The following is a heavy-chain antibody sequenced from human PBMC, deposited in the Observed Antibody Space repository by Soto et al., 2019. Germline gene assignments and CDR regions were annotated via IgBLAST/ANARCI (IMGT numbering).Heavy chain of an antibody. V-gene: IGHV4-30-4*01. CDR2: IYYSGST. CDR1: GGSISSGDYY. D-gene: IGHD5-12*01. Sequence: SETLSLTCTVSGGSISSGDYYWSWIRQPPGKGLEWIGYIYYSGSTYYNPSLKSRVTISVDTSKNQFSLKLSSVTAADTAVYYCARDKGVSGYGPFDIWGQGTMVTVSS. J-gene: IGHJ3*02. CDR3: ARDKGVSGYGPFDI.